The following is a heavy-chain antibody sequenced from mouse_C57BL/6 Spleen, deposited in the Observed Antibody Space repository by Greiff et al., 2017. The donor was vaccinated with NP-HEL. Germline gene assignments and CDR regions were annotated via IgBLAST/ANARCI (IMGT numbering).Heavy chain of an antibody. V-gene: IGHV3-6*01. D-gene: IGHD4-1*01. CDR1: GYSITSGYY. Sequence: EVQLQESGPGLVKPSQSLSLTCSVTGYSITSGYYWNWIRQFPGNKLEWMGYISYDGSNNYNPSLKNRISITRDTSKNQFFLKLNSVTTEDTATYYCARLGGPWFAYWGQGTLVTVSA. CDR3: ARLGGPWFAY. J-gene: IGHJ3*01. CDR2: ISYDGSN.